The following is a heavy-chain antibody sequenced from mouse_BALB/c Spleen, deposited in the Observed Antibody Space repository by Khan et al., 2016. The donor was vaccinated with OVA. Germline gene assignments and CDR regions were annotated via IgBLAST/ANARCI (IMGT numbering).Heavy chain of an antibody. D-gene: IGHD2-10*01. Sequence: QVQLKESGPGVVAPSQSLSITCTISGFSLTNYGVHWIRQPPGKGLEWLVVIWSDGSTTYNSALKSRLTITKDNSKSQVFLQMNSLQTDDTAIYFCARQPYYHYNIMDYWGQGTSVTVSS. CDR1: GFSLTNYG. J-gene: IGHJ4*01. V-gene: IGHV2-6-1*01. CDR3: ARQPYYHYNIMDY. CDR2: IWSDGST.